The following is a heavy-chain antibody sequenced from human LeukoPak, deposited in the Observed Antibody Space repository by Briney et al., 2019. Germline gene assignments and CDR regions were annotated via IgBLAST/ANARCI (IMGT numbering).Heavy chain of an antibody. CDR3: ASDYHGSGSYSRFDY. CDR1: GFTLSSYS. CDR2: ISSSSTYI. Sequence: GRSLRLSCAASGFTLSSYSMNWVSQAPGKGMEWVSSISSSSTYIYYADSVKGRFTISRDNAKNSLYLQMNSLRAEDTAVYYCASDYHGSGSYSRFDYWGQGILVTASS. J-gene: IGHJ4*02. V-gene: IGHV3-21*01. D-gene: IGHD3-10*01.